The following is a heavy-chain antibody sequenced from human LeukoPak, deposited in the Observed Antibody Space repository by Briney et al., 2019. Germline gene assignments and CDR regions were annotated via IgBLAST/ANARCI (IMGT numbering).Heavy chain of an antibody. J-gene: IGHJ4*02. CDR1: GFTFSSYW. CDR3: ARAAPTYYDYVWGSYRPQAIDY. Sequence: PGGSLRLSCAASGFTFSSYWMSWVRQAPGKGLEWVANIKQDGSEKYYVDSVKGRFTISRDNAKNSLYLQMNSLRAEDTAVYYCARAAPTYYDYVWGSYRPQAIDYWGQGTLVTVSS. CDR2: IKQDGSEK. V-gene: IGHV3-7*01. D-gene: IGHD3-16*02.